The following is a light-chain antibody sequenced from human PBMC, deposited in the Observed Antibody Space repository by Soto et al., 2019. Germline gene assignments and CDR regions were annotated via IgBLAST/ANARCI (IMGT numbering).Light chain of an antibody. CDR1: SSDVGAYNY. CDR3: SSYTSSSTYV. J-gene: IGLJ1*01. V-gene: IGLV2-14*01. CDR2: DVS. Sequence: QSALTQPASVSGSPGQSITSSCTGTSSDVGAYNYVSWYQQHPGKAPKVMIYDVSNRPSGVSNRFSGSKSGNTASLTISGLQAEDEADYYCSSYTSSSTYVFGTGTKVTVL.